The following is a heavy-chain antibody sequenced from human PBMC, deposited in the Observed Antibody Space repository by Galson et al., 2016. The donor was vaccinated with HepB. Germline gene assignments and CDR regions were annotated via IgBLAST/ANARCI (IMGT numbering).Heavy chain of an antibody. CDR3: AKDRHYWSAIDY. CDR1: GFTFSSTA. J-gene: IGHJ4*02. V-gene: IGHV3-23*01. Sequence: SLRLSCAASGFTFSSTAMAWVRQAPGKGLGWVAGVGSGGSDTHYADLVKGRFTISRDNSNNIVYLQMNNLRAEDTAVYYCAKDRHYWSAIDYWGQGSLVTVSS. CDR2: VGSGGSDT. D-gene: IGHD3-3*02.